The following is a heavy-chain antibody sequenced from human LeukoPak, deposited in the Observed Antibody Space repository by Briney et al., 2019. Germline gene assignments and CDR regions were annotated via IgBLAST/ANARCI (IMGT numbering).Heavy chain of an antibody. D-gene: IGHD5-12*01. CDR1: GGSFSGYY. CDR2: INHSGST. CDR3: ARGRGFGGYGTWGYYYYYMDV. J-gene: IGHJ6*03. V-gene: IGHV4-34*01. Sequence: SETLSLTCAVYGGSFSGYYWSWIRQPPGKGLEWIGEINHSGSTNYNPSLKSRVTLSVDTSKNQLSLKLSSVTAADTAVYYCARGRGFGGYGTWGYYYYYMDVWGKGTTVTVSS.